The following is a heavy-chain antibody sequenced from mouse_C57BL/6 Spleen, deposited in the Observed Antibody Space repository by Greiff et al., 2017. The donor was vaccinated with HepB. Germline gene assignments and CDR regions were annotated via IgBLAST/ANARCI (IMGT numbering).Heavy chain of an antibody. V-gene: IGHV5-15*01. D-gene: IGHD4-1*02. CDR3: ASTGHYYAMDY. CDR2: ISNLAYSN. J-gene: IGHJ4*01. CDR1: GFTFSDYG. Sequence: EVKLVESGGGLVQPGGSLKLSCAASGFTFSDYGMAWVRQAPRKGPAWVAFISNLAYSNYYADTVTGRFTISRKNAKNTLYLEMSSLRYEDTAMYYCASTGHYYAMDYWGQGTSVTVSS.